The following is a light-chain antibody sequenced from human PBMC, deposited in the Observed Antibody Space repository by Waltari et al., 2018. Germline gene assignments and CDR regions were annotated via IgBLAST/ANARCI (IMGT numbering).Light chain of an antibody. CDR3: QQYYSFPQT. CDR1: QSVLYSSDNKNY. CDR2: WAS. J-gene: IGKJ1*01. V-gene: IGKV4-1*01. Sequence: DIVMTRSPDSLAVSLGERATINCKSSQSVLYSSDNKNYLTWYQQKPGQPPELLIYWASTRESGVPDRFSGSGSGTDFTLTISRLQAEDVAVYYCQQYYSFPQTFGQGTKVEIK.